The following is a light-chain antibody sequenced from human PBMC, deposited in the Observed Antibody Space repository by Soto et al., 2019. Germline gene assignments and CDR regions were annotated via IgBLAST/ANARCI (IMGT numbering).Light chain of an antibody. Sequence: SALTQPPSASGSPGQTVTISCTGTTSDIGVYDFVSWYQHHPGKAPRLIIYEVVQRPSGVPDRFSGSKSGNTASLTVSGLQAADEADYFCKSYAGSNAYVFGSGTKV. CDR1: TSDIGVYDF. CDR3: KSYAGSNAYV. J-gene: IGLJ1*01. V-gene: IGLV2-8*01. CDR2: EVV.